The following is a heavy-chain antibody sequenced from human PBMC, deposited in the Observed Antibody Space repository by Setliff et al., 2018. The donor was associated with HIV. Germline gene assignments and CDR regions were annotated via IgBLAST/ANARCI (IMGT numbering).Heavy chain of an antibody. V-gene: IGHV4-4*07. CDR3: ARDEGRATGSWWDQSASWYLDY. Sequence: SETLSLTCTVSGGSISSYYWSWIRQPAGKRLEFIGRISAAGTINYNPSRRSRVTLSVDTSENQFSLTVNSVTAADTAMYFCARDEGRATGSWWDQSASWYLDYWGHGILVTVSS. CDR2: ISAAGTI. D-gene: IGHD6-13*01. CDR1: GGSISSYY. J-gene: IGHJ4*01.